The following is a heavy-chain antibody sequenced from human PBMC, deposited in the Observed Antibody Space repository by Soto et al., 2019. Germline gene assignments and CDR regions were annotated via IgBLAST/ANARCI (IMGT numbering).Heavy chain of an antibody. Sequence: ASLKVSCQRWLFIFPTYYIHWVRQAPGQGLEWMGMIDPSGGSTTYAQKFQGRITMTSDMSTSTVYMELSSLRSEDTAVYYCARVPYDTTGYYAFWGQGTLVTVSS. CDR2: IDPSGGST. J-gene: IGHJ4*02. V-gene: IGHV1-46*01. CDR3: ARVPYDTTGYYAF. CDR1: LFIFPTYY. D-gene: IGHD3-22*01.